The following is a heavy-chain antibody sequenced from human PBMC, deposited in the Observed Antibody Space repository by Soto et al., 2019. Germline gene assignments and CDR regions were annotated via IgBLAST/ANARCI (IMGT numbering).Heavy chain of an antibody. V-gene: IGHV1-18*01. D-gene: IGHD3-16*01. CDR3: ARGVGCEPLDH. Sequence: QVQLVQSGAEVKKPGASVKVSCKASGYTFTSYGISWVRQAPGQGLEWMGWISAYNGNTNYAQKLQGRVIMTTDTTTSTVYLQLRSLRSEDTALYYCARGVGCEPLDHSAPGTMVTVSS. J-gene: IGHJ4*02. CDR2: ISAYNGNT. CDR1: GYTFTSYG.